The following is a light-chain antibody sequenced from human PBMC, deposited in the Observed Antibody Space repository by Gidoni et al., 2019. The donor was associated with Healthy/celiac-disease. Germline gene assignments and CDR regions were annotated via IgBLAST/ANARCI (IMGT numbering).Light chain of an antibody. CDR3: QQYNSYSYT. CDR2: KAS. Sequence: DIQMTQSPSTLSASVGDRVTIPCRASQSISSWLAWYQQKPGKAPKLLIYKASSLESGVPSRFSGSGSGTEFTLTISSLQPDDFATYYCQQYNSYSYTFXQGTKLEIK. V-gene: IGKV1-5*03. J-gene: IGKJ2*01. CDR1: QSISSW.